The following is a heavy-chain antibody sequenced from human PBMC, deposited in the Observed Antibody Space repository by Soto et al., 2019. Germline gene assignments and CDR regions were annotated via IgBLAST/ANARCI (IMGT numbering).Heavy chain of an antibody. Sequence: GESLKISCKGSGYSFTSYWIGWVRQMPGKGLEWMGIIYPGDSDTRYSPSFQGQVTIAADKSISTAYRQWSSLKASDLAMYYCARHRVNCSGGSCYYYYGMDVWGQGTTVTVSS. D-gene: IGHD2-15*01. CDR2: IYPGDSDT. CDR3: ARHRVNCSGGSCYYYYGMDV. V-gene: IGHV5-51*01. CDR1: GYSFTSYW. J-gene: IGHJ6*02.